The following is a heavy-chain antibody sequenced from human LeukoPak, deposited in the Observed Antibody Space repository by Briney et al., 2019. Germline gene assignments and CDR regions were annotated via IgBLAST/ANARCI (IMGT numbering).Heavy chain of an antibody. V-gene: IGHV4-34*01. J-gene: IGHJ4*02. CDR1: GGSFSGYY. Sequence: PSETLSLTCAVYGGSFSGYYWSWIRQPPGKGLEWIGEINHSGSTNYNPSLKSRVTISVDTSKNQFSLKLSSVTAADTAVYHCARGRIAVAGASTSLFDIDYWGQGTLVTVSS. CDR2: INHSGST. D-gene: IGHD6-19*01. CDR3: ARGRIAVAGASTSLFDIDY.